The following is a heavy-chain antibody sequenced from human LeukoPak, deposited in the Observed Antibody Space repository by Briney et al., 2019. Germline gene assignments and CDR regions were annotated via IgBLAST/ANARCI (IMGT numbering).Heavy chain of an antibody. D-gene: IGHD6-6*01. CDR1: GGTFSSYA. J-gene: IGHJ4*02. CDR2: IIPILGIA. Sequence: GASVKVSCKASGGTFSSYAISWVRQAPGQGLEWMGRIIPILGIANYAQKFQGRVTITADKSTSTAYMELSSLRSEDTAVYYCARESPSSSPDYWGQGTLVTVSS. V-gene: IGHV1-69*04. CDR3: ARESPSSSPDY.